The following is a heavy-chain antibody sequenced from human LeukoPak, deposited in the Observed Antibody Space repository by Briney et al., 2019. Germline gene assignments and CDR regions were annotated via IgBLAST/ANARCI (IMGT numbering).Heavy chain of an antibody. CDR1: GGSVSSSTYY. CDR2: IYYTGST. J-gene: IGHJ4*02. CDR3: ARVRGVASYFDY. Sequence: SETLSLTCTVSGGSVSSSTYYWGWIRQPPGKGPEWIGGIYYTGSTYYNPSHKSRVTVSIDKSKNQFSLNLISVTAADTTVYYCARVRGVASYFDYWGQGTLVTVSS. D-gene: IGHD3-16*01. V-gene: IGHV4-39*07.